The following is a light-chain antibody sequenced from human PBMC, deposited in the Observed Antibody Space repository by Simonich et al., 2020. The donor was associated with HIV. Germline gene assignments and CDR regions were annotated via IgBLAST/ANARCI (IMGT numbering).Light chain of an antibody. J-gene: IGKJ4*01. CDR3: QQYYNTPLT. Sequence: IVMTQSPDSLAVSLGERATINCKSSQSILYNSNNRNYLAWYHQKLGQPPKLLIYWASTRESGVPDRFSGSGSGTDVTLTISTLQAEDVAVYYCQQYYNTPLTFGGGTKVEIK. V-gene: IGKV4-1*01. CDR2: WAS. CDR1: QSILYNSNNRNY.